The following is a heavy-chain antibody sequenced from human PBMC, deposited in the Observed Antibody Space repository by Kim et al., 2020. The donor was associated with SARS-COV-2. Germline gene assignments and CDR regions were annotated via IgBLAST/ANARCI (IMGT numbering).Heavy chain of an antibody. D-gene: IGHD6-13*01. V-gene: IGHV3-21*01. CDR3: ARVGYGSSWYDY. Sequence: IYYADSVKGRFTISRDNAKNSLYLQMNILRAEDTAVYYCARVGYGSSWYDYWGQGTLVTVSS. CDR2: I. J-gene: IGHJ4*02.